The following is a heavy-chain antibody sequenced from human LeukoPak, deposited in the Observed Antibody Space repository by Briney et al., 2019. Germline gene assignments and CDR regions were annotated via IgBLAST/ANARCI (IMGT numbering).Heavy chain of an antibody. D-gene: IGHD2-8*01. Sequence: PGRSLRLSCAASGFTFSNYAMHWVRQAPGKGLEWVAVISNDESNKYYADSVKGRFTISRDNAKNSLYLQMNSLRAEDTAVYYCAREKDVLMVYAFQHWGQGTLVTVSS. CDR2: ISNDESNK. CDR3: AREKDVLMVYAFQH. J-gene: IGHJ1*01. CDR1: GFTFSNYA. V-gene: IGHV3-30-3*01.